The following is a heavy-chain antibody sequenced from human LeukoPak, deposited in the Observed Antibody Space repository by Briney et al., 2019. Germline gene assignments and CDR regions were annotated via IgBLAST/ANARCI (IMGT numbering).Heavy chain of an antibody. V-gene: IGHV1-8*01. CDR1: GYTFTSYD. Sequence: VASVKVSCKASGYTFTSYDINWVRQATGQGLEWMGWMNPNSGNTGYAQKFQGRVTMTRNTSISTAYTELSSLRSEDTAVYYCAAYARPHYYYYMDVWGKGTTVTVSS. D-gene: IGHD6-6*01. CDR3: AAYARPHYYYYMDV. CDR2: MNPNSGNT. J-gene: IGHJ6*03.